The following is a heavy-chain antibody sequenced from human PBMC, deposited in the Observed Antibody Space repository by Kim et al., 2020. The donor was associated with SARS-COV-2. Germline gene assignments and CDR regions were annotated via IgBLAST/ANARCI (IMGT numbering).Heavy chain of an antibody. Sequence: SIYYADSRKGRFTISRDNAKNSLYLQMNSLRAEDTAVYYCAGGTWAFDYWGQGTLVTVSS. CDR2: SI. D-gene: IGHD1-1*01. J-gene: IGHJ4*02. V-gene: IGHV3-21*01. CDR3: AGGTWAFDY.